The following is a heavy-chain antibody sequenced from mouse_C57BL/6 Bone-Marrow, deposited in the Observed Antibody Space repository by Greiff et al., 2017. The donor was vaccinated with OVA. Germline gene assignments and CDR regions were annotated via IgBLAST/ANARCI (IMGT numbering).Heavy chain of an antibody. CDR3: AYGNYVGFAY. D-gene: IGHD2-1*01. V-gene: IGHV1-81*01. Sequence: QVQPQQSGAELARPGASVKLSCKASGYTFTSYGISWVKQRTGQGLEWIGEIYPRSGNTYYNEKFKGKATLTADKSSSTAYMELRSLTSEDSAVYFCAYGNYVGFAYWGQGTLVTVSA. CDR1: GYTFTSYG. CDR2: IYPRSGNT. J-gene: IGHJ3*01.